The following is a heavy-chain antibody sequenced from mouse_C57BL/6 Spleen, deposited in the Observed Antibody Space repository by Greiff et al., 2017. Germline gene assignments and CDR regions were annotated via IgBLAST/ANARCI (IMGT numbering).Heavy chain of an antibody. D-gene: IGHD1-1*01. Sequence: VQLQQPGAELVRPGTSVTLSCKASGYTFTSYWMHWVKQRPGQGLEWIGVIDPSDSYTNYNQKFKGKATLTVDTSSSTAYMQLSSLTSEDSAVYYCARSGVLLRYFDYWGQGTTLTVSS. CDR2: IDPSDSYT. CDR1: GYTFTSYW. J-gene: IGHJ2*01. V-gene: IGHV1-59*01. CDR3: ARSGVLLRYFDY.